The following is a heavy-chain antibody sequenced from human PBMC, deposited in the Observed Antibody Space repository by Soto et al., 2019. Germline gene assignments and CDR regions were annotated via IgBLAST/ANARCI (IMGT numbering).Heavy chain of an antibody. Sequence: QVQLVESGGGVVQPGRSLRLSCAASGFTFSSYGMHWVRQAPGKGLEWVALMRYDGSNKYYADSVKGRFTISRDNSKNTLYLQMNSLRAEDTAVYYCARDAYLGSGSYAYWGQGTLVTVSS. J-gene: IGHJ4*02. CDR1: GFTFSSYG. CDR2: MRYDGSNK. D-gene: IGHD3-10*01. CDR3: ARDAYLGSGSYAY. V-gene: IGHV3-33*01.